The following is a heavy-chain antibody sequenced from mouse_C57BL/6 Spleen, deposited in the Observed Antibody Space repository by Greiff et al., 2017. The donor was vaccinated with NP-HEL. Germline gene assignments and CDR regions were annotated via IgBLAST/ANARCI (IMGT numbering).Heavy chain of an antibody. CDR2: INPNNGGT. J-gene: IGHJ4*01. Sequence: VQLQQSGPELVKPGASVTMSCKASGYTFTDYNMHWVKQSHGQSLEWIGYINPNNGGTSYNQKFKGKATLTVNKSSSTAYMELRSLTSEDSSVYYCARGGSSGYSYAMDYWGQGTSVTVSS. V-gene: IGHV1-22*01. CDR3: ARGGSSGYSYAMDY. CDR1: GYTFTDYN. D-gene: IGHD3-2*02.